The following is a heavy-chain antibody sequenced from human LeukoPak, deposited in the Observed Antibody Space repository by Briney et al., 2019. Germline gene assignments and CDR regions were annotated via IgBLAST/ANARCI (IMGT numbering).Heavy chain of an antibody. J-gene: IGHJ4*02. D-gene: IGHD3-3*01. CDR2: IKSRGGGETT. CDR3: AWQTKFDFWRMDY. V-gene: IGHV3-15*01. CDR1: GFGFTAVW. Sequence: GGSLRLSCAASGFGFTAVWMSWVRQAPGKGPEWVGRIKSRGGGETTDYAAPVKGRFTISRDDSKDTLYLQMDGLKTEDTAVYYCAWQTKFDFWRMDYWGLGTLVTVSS.